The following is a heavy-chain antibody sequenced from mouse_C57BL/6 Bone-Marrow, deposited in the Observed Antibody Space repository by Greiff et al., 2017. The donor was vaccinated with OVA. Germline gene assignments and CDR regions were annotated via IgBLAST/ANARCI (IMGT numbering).Heavy chain of an antibody. CDR3: ANYDGYYDYAMDY. D-gene: IGHD2-3*01. J-gene: IGHJ4*01. CDR2: INPNNGGT. CDR1: GYTFTDYY. V-gene: IGHV1-26*01. Sequence: VQLQQSGPELVKPGASVKISCKASGYTFTDYYMNWVKQSHGKSLEWIGDINPNNGGTSYNQKFKGKATLTVDKSSSTAYMERRSLTAEDSAVYYCANYDGYYDYAMDYWGQGTSVTVSS.